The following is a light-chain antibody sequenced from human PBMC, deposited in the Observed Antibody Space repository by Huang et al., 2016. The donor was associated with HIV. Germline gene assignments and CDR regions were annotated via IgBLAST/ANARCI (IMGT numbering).Light chain of an antibody. J-gene: IGKJ1*01. CDR3: QQSYNSWT. CDR1: QSLGHY. V-gene: IGKV1-39*01. CDR2: GAS. Sequence: DIQMTQSPSSLSASVGDRVTVTCRASQSLGHYLNWYQQKPGKAPKLLIYGASSLQSGVPSRFSGSGSGTVFILSITSLQPEDFATYYCQQSYNSWTFGQGTKVDIK.